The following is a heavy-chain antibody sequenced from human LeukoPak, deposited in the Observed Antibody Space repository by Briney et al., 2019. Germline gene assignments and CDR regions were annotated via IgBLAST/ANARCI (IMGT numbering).Heavy chain of an antibody. CDR3: ASSAGYGYQYYFDY. CDR1: GYTITNNY. D-gene: IGHD5-18*01. Sequence: ASVKVSCKASGYTITNNYMHWVRQAPGQGLEWMGWINPNSGGTDYAQKFQGRVTMTRDTSISTAYMELSRLRSDDTAVYYCASSAGYGYQYYFDYWGQGTLVTVSS. J-gene: IGHJ4*02. CDR2: INPNSGGT. V-gene: IGHV1-2*02.